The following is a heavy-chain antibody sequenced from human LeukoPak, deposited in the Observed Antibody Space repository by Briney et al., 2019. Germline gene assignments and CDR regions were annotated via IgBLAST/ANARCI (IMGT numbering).Heavy chain of an antibody. CDR1: GFTFSSYA. CDR2: IWYDGSNK. Sequence: GGSLRLSCAASGFTFSSYAMHWVRQAPGKGLEWVALIWYDGSNKYHADSVKGRLTISRDNSKNTLYLQMNSLRAEDTAVYYCARDRSGTYSSDYWGQGTLVTVSS. J-gene: IGHJ4*02. D-gene: IGHD1-26*01. V-gene: IGHV3-33*01. CDR3: ARDRSGTYSSDY.